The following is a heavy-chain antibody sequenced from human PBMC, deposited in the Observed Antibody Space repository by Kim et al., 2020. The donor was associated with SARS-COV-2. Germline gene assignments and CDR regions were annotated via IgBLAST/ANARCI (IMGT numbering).Heavy chain of an antibody. CDR3: ARSYSYGYYFDY. Sequence: YSPSFQGQVTISADKSISTAYLQWSSLKASDTAMYYCARSYSYGYYFDYWGQGTLVTVSS. D-gene: IGHD5-18*01. V-gene: IGHV5-51*01. J-gene: IGHJ4*02.